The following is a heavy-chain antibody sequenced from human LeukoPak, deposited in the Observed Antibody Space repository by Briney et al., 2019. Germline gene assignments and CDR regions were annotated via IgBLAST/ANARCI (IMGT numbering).Heavy chain of an antibody. V-gene: IGHV3-53*01. CDR1: GFTVSSNY. CDR2: IFSGGST. Sequence: PGGSLRLSCAASGFTVSSNYMTWVRQAPGKGLEWVSLIFSGGSTYYADSVKGRFTISRDNSKNTLYLEMNSLRAEDTAVYYCARGYCGGDCYSDTAFDIWGQGTMVTVSS. J-gene: IGHJ3*02. CDR3: ARGYCGGDCYSDTAFDI. D-gene: IGHD2-21*02.